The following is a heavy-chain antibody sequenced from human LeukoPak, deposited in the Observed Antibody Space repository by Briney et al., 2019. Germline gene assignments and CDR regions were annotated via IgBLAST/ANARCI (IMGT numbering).Heavy chain of an antibody. CDR1: GFTFSSYS. Sequence: PGGSLRLSCAASGFTFSSYSMNWIRQPPGKGLEWIGSIYSSGSTYYNSSLKSRVTISIDTSKNQVSLKMSSVTAADTAVYYCAKSGGYGLIDYWGQGTLVTVSS. D-gene: IGHD6-25*01. CDR3: AKSGGYGLIDY. V-gene: IGHV4-59*05. J-gene: IGHJ4*01. CDR2: IYSSGST.